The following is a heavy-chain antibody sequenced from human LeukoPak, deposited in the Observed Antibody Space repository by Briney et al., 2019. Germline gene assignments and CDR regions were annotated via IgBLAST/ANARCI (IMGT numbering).Heavy chain of an antibody. D-gene: IGHD6-25*01. V-gene: IGHV5-51*01. Sequence: GESLKISCKGSGYRFTSYWIGWVRQMPGKGLEWMGIIYPGDSDTRYSPSFQGQVTISADKSISTAYLQWSSLKASDTAMYYCARRALTSTSGYQHIDYWGQGTLVTVSS. CDR1: GYRFTSYW. CDR2: IYPGDSDT. J-gene: IGHJ4*02. CDR3: ARRALTSTSGYQHIDY.